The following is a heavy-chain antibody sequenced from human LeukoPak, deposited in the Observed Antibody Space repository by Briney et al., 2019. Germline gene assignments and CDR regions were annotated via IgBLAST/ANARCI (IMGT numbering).Heavy chain of an antibody. J-gene: IGHJ6*02. CDR1: GFTFSSYW. CDR3: ARLKRCTNGVCYYYYYGMDV. Sequence: PGGSLRLSCAASGFTFSSYWMSWVRQAPGKGLEWVANIKQDGSEKYYVDSVKGRFTISRDNAKNSLYLQMNSLRAEDTAVYYCARLKRCTNGVCYYYYYGMDVWGQGTTVTVYS. V-gene: IGHV3-7*01. CDR2: IKQDGSEK. D-gene: IGHD2-8*01.